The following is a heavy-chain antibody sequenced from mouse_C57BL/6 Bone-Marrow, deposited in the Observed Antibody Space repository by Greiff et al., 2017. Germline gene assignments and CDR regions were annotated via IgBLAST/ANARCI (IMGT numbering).Heavy chain of an antibody. J-gene: IGHJ1*03. CDR1: GYSITSGYY. V-gene: IGHV3-6*01. CDR3: ARHDGYPDRYFDV. Sequence: EVKLEESGPGLVKPSQSLSLTCSVTGYSITSGYYWNWIRQFPGNKLEWMGYISYDGSNNYNPSLKNRISITRDTSKNQFFLKLNSVTTEDTATYCCARHDGYPDRYFDVWGTGTTVTVAS. D-gene: IGHD2-3*01. CDR2: ISYDGSN.